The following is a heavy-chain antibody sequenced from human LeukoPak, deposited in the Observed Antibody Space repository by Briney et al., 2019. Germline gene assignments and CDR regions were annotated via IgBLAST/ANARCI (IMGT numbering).Heavy chain of an antibody. CDR3: ASAPTAYDYEVLDYYMDV. J-gene: IGHJ6*03. CDR2: LNLDGRTT. V-gene: IGHV3-74*03. Sequence: GGSLSLSSAASRFTFSRYWMHWVPQAPGKGLEWVSRLNLDGRTTSYTDPGRGRFTISRDNAKNTLYLQMNSLKPEDTAVYYCASAPTAYDYEVLDYYMDVWGKGNTATVSS. D-gene: IGHD4-17*01. CDR1: RFTFSRYW.